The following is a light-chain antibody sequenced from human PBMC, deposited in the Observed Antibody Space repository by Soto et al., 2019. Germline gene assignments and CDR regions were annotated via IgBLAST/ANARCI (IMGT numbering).Light chain of an antibody. CDR3: QQYNTYSRT. J-gene: IGKJ1*01. Sequence: DIQMTQSPSSLSASVGARVTITCRASQSISTWLAWYQQRPGQAPNLLIYKASSLGTGVPSRFSGSGSGTEFTLTISGLQPDDFATYFCQQYNTYSRTFGQGTKV. CDR2: KAS. V-gene: IGKV1-5*03. CDR1: QSISTW.